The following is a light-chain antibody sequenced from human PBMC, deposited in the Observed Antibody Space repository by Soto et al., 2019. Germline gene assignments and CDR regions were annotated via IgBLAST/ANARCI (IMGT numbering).Light chain of an antibody. CDR1: QGIRND. Sequence: AIQMTQSPSSLSASVGDRVTITCRASQGIRNDLGWYQQKPGKAPKLLIYAASSLQSGVPSRFSGSGSGTDFTLTISTLQPKDFATYYCLQDYFSPLPFGGGTKVKIK. CDR2: AAS. CDR3: LQDYFSPLP. J-gene: IGKJ4*01. V-gene: IGKV1-6*01.